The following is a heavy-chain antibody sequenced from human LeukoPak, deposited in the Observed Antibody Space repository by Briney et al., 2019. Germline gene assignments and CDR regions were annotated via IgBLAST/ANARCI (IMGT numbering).Heavy chain of an antibody. D-gene: IGHD3-16*01. J-gene: IGHJ3*02. V-gene: IGHV1-2*06. CDR3: ARGDRAMMLFDI. CDR2: INPNSGGT. Sequence: ASVTVSCKASGYTFTVYYMHWVRQAPGQGLEWMGRINPNSGGTNYAQKFQGRVTMTRDTSISTAYMELSRLRSDDTAVYYCARGDRAMMLFDIWGQGTMVTVSS. CDR1: GYTFTVYY.